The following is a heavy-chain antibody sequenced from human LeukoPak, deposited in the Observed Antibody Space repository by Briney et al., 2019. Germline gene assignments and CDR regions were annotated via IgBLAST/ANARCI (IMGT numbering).Heavy chain of an antibody. CDR2: INHSGST. J-gene: IGHJ4*02. CDR3: ARYPTGRSTVTSFDY. CDR1: DGSFSGYY. Sequence: SETLSLTCAVYDGSFSGYYWSWIRQPPGKGLEWIGEINHSGSTNYNPSLKSRVTISVDTSKNQFSLKLSSVTAADTAVYYCARYPTGRSTVTSFDYWGQGTLVTVSS. V-gene: IGHV4-34*01. D-gene: IGHD4-17*01.